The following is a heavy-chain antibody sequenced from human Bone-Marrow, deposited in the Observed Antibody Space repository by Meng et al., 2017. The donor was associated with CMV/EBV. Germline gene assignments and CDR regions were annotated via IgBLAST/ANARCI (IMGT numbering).Heavy chain of an antibody. CDR1: GYTFRTYY. V-gene: IGHV1-46*01. J-gene: IGHJ4*02. D-gene: IGHD3-10*01. CDR3: TRAGRGVPGDFDY. Sequence: ASVKVSCKTSGYTFRTYYIHWVRQVSGQGLEWMGIINPTGGKTRYAQKFQDRIIMTTDTSTSTVYMELSSLRSEDTALYYCTRAGRGVPGDFDYWGQGKLVNVAS. CDR2: INPTGGKT.